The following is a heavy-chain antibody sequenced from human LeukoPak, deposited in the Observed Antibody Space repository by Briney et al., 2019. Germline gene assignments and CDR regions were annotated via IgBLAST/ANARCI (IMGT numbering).Heavy chain of an antibody. CDR3: ASDIVIVPAAMV. V-gene: IGHV4-59*08. Sequence: SETLSLTCTVSGGSISNYYWSWVRQPPGKGLEWIGYVYYSGSTNYNPSLRSRVTISVDTSKNQFSLKLSSVTAADTAVYYCASDIVIVPAAMVWGQGTLVTVSS. D-gene: IGHD2-2*01. J-gene: IGHJ4*02. CDR2: VYYSGST. CDR1: GGSISNYY.